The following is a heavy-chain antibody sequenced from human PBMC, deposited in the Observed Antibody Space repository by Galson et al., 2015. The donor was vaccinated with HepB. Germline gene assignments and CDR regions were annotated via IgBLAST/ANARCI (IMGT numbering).Heavy chain of an antibody. CDR1: GFTFDDYA. CDR3: AKDIGTTVVTPILDY. CDR2: ISWNSGSI. D-gene: IGHD4-23*01. Sequence: SLRLSCAASGFTFDDYAMHWVRHAPGKGLEWVSGISWNSGSIGYADSVKGRFTISRDNAKNSLYLQMNSLRAEDTALYYCAKDIGTTVVTPILDYWGQGTLVTVSS. V-gene: IGHV3-9*01. J-gene: IGHJ4*02.